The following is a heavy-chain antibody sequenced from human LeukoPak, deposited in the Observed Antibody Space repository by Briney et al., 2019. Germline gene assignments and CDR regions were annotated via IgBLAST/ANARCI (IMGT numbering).Heavy chain of an antibody. D-gene: IGHD6-13*01. CDR1: GYTFTSYG. V-gene: IGHV1-18*01. CDR3: ARGDNSSWYYYYYGMDV. CDR2: ISAYNGNT. Sequence: ASVKVSCKASGYTFTSYGISWVRQAPGQGLEWMGWISAYNGNTNYAQKLQGRVTMTTDTSTSTAYMELRSLRSDDTAVYYCARGDNSSWYYYYYGMDVWGQGTTVTVSS. J-gene: IGHJ6*02.